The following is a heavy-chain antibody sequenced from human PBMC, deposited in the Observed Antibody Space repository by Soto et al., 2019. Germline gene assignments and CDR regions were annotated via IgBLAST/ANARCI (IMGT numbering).Heavy chain of an antibody. J-gene: IGHJ6*02. CDR2: ISAYNGNT. CDR3: ARDLTIFGHGWGMDV. Sequence: QVQLLQSGAEVKKPGASVKVSCKASGYTFTSYGISWVRRAPGQGLEWMGWISAYNGNTNYAQKLQGRVTMTTDTATSTAYMELRSLRSDETAVYYCARDLTIFGHGWGMDVWGQGTTVTVSS. D-gene: IGHD3-3*01. CDR1: GYTFTSYG. V-gene: IGHV1-18*01.